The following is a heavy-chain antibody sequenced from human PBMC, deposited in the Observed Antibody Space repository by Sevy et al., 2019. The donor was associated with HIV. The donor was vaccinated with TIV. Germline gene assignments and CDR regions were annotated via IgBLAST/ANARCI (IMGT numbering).Heavy chain of an antibody. CDR3: ANGISARLDY. CDR1: GDSISGYY. Sequence: SETLSLTCTVSGDSISGYYWSWIRQPPGKGLEWIGYIYYSGITNYNPSLKSRVTISADTSKNQISLNLSSETAADTAVYYCANGISARLDYWGQGTLVTVSS. J-gene: IGHJ4*02. D-gene: IGHD6-6*01. CDR2: IYYSGIT. V-gene: IGHV4-59*01.